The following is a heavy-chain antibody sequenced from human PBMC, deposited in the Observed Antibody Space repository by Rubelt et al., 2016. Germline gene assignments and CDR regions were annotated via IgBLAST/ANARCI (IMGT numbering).Heavy chain of an antibody. CDR2: LHPKPGNS. CDR3: ARATGLRYFDY. D-gene: IGHD3/OR15-3a*01. J-gene: IGHJ4*02. CDR1: VYTFIAYD. Sequence: QVQLVQSGSELKKPAASVKVSCTASVYTFIAYDINWVRQATGQGLEWMGWLHPKPGNSAFAKKLTGRVTVTRNHSISTAYMELSKLRSEDTAVYFCARATGLRYFDYWGQGTLVTVSS. V-gene: IGHV1-8*01.